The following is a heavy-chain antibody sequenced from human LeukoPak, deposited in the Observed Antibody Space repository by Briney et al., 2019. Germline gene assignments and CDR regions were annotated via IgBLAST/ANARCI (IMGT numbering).Heavy chain of an antibody. CDR2: IKQDGSEK. D-gene: IGHD2-2*01. V-gene: IGHV3-7*03. CDR1: GFTFSSYW. Sequence: PGGFLRLSCAAPGFTFSSYWMSWVRQAPGKGLEWVANIKQDGSEKYYVDSVKGRFTISRDNAKNSLYLQMNSLRAEDTAVYYCARDESSYAIDYWGQGTLVTVSS. J-gene: IGHJ4*02. CDR3: ARDESSYAIDY.